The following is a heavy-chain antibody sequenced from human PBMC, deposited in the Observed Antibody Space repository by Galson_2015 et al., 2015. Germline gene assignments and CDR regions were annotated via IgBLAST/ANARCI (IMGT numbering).Heavy chain of an antibody. CDR2: IYYSGNT. V-gene: IGHV4-39*07. J-gene: IGHJ6*02. CDR3: ARDGRDGYYLGYYYGMGV. Sequence: SEPLSLTCTVSGGSISISPYYWGWIRQPPGKGLEWIGSIYYSGNTYYNPSLKSRVTISVDTFKNQFSLKVSSVTAADTAVYYCARDGRDGYYLGYYYGMGVWGQGTTVTVSS. CDR1: GGSISISPYY. D-gene: IGHD5-24*01.